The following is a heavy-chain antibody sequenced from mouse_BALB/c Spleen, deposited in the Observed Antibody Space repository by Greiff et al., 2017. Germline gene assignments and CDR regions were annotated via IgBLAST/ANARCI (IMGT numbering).Heavy chain of an antibody. D-gene: IGHD1-1*01. Sequence: ESGPGLVKPSQSLSLTCSVTGYSITSGYYWNWIRQFPGNKLEWMGYISYDGSNNYNPSLKNRISITRDTSKNQFFLKLNSVTTEDTATYYCARGSSPDWFAYWGQGTLVTVSA. V-gene: IGHV3-6*02. J-gene: IGHJ3*01. CDR1: GYSITSGYY. CDR2: ISYDGSN. CDR3: ARGSSPDWFAY.